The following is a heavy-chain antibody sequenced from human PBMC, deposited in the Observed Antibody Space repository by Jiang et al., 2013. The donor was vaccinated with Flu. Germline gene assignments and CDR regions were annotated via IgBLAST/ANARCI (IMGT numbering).Heavy chain of an antibody. D-gene: IGHD3-16*02. CDR3: ARLLYDYVWGSYRLGTFFDYYGMDV. CDR2: IYYSGST. CDR1: GGSISSSSYY. V-gene: IGHV4-39*01. J-gene: IGHJ6*02. Sequence: GPGLVKPSETLSLTCTVSGGSISSSSYYWGWIRQPPGKGLEWIGSIYYSGSTYYNPSLKSRVTISVDTSKNQFSLKLSSVTAADTAVYYCARLLYDYVWGSYRLGTFFDYYGMDVWGQGTTVTVSS.